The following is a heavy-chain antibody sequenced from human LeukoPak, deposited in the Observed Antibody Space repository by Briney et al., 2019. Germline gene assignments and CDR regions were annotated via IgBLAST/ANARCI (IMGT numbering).Heavy chain of an antibody. CDR2: IRQDGSEK. CDR1: GFTLTEYW. J-gene: IGHJ4*01. Sequence: RGSLRLSCEVSGFTLTEYWMNRVRQAPGKGPEWVASIRQDGSEKTYVDSVKGRFTISRDNTKNSLSLQLNGLRAEDTAVYYCARDGTAAGLYFDLWGQGTLVTVSS. D-gene: IGHD6-13*01. V-gene: IGHV3-7*01. CDR3: ARDGTAAGLYFDL.